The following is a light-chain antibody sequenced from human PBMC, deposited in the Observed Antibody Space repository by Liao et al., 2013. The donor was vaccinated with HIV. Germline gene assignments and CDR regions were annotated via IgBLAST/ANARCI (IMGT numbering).Light chain of an antibody. CDR1: KLGDKY. V-gene: IGLV3-1*01. CDR2: QDS. CDR3: QVWDRSVV. J-gene: IGLJ2*01. Sequence: SYELTQPPSVSVSPGQTASITCSGDKLGDKYACWYQQKPGQSPVLVIYQDSKRPSGIPERFSGSNSGNTATLTISGTQAMDEADYYCQVWDRSVVFGGGTKLTVL.